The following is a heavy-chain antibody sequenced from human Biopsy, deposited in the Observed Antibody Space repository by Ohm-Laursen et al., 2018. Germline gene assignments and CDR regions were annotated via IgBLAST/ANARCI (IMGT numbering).Heavy chain of an antibody. CDR2: IITSGST. D-gene: IGHD3-22*01. J-gene: IGHJ4*02. CDR1: GASISDYY. CDR3: AKGYTDYSDSSGFSYYFRY. V-gene: IGHV4-4*07. Sequence: SQTLSLTCAVSGASISDYYCVWIRQPAGKGLEWIGLIITSGSTTYNPSLRSRVTMSVDTSKNQFTLKLSSVTAADTDIYYCAKGYTDYSDSSGFSYYFRYWGQGTLVTVSS.